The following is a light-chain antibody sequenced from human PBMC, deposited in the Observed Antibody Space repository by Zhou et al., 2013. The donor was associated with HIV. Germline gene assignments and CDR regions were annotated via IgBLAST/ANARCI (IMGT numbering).Light chain of an antibody. J-gene: IGKJ2*01. CDR3: QQYYSTPDT. CDR1: QDISNY. Sequence: DIQMTQSPSSLSASVGDRVTITCQASQDISNYLNWYQQKPGKAPKLLLYAASRLESGVPSRFSGSGSGTDYTLTISSLQPEDFATYYCQQYYSTPDTFGQGTKLEIK. CDR2: AAS. V-gene: IGKV1-NL1*01.